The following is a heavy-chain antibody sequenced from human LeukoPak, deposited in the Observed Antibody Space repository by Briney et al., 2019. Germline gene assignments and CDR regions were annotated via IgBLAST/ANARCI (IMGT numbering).Heavy chain of an antibody. V-gene: IGHV3-33*01. CDR1: GFSFSTYG. CDR2: IWTDGSNK. Sequence: GGSLRLSRAASGFSFSTYGMHWVRQTPGKGLEWVATIWTDGSNKFYANSVKGRFTISRDDSKNTLYLQMNSLRAEDTAVYSCTRDPQGSGYAFDYWGQGTLVTVSS. J-gene: IGHJ4*02. D-gene: IGHD3-3*01. CDR3: TRDPQGSGYAFDY.